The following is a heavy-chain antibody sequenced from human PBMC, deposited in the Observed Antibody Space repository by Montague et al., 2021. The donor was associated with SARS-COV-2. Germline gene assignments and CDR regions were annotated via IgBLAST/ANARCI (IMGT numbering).Heavy chain of an antibody. D-gene: IGHD5-18*01. CDR1: GGSISDGGYS. CDR2: VYYSGST. Sequence: TLSLTCTVSGGSISDGGYSWTWIRQYPGKGLEWIGYVYYSGSTFYNPSLKSRITISVDTSKNQFSLKLSSVTAADTAVYYCAREGGRIQPWLRGDDAFNIWGQGTLVTVSS. V-gene: IGHV4-31*03. J-gene: IGHJ3*02. CDR3: AREGGRIQPWLRGDDAFNI.